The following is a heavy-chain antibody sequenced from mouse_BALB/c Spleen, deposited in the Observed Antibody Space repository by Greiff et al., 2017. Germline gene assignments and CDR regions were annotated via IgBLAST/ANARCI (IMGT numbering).Heavy chain of an antibody. CDR2: ISYDGSN. CDR3: AREDGNYGFAY. V-gene: IGHV3-6*02. J-gene: IGHJ3*01. D-gene: IGHD2-1*01. CDR1: GYSITSGYY. Sequence: EVQLVESGPGLVKPSQSLSLTCSVTGYSITSGYYWNWIRQFPGNKLEWMGYISYDGSNNYNPSLKNRISITRDTSKNQFFLKLNSVTTEDTATYYCAREDGNYGFAYWGQGTLVTVSA.